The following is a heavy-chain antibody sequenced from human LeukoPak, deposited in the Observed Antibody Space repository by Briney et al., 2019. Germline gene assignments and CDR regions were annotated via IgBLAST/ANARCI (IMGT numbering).Heavy chain of an antibody. CDR2: IKEDGSGK. CDR3: AKDRSIAAADLNY. V-gene: IGHV3-7*01. J-gene: IGHJ4*02. Sequence: GGSLRLSCAASGFTFSGHWMTWVRQAPGKRLQWVANIKEDGSGKFYADSVEGRFTVSRDNSKNTLYLQMNSLRAEDTAVYYCAKDRSIAAADLNYWGQGTLVTVSS. D-gene: IGHD6-13*01. CDR1: GFTFSGHW.